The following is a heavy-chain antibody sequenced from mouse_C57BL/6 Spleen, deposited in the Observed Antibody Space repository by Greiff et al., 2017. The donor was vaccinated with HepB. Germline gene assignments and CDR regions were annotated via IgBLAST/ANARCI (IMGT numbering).Heavy chain of an antibody. CDR2: IHPNSGST. J-gene: IGHJ3*01. Sequence: VQLQQSGAELVKPGASVKLSCKASGYTFTSYWMHWVKQRPGQGLEWIGMIHPNSGSTNYNEKFKSKATLTVDKSSSTAYMQLSSLTSEDSAVYYCARKGLYDGYYVFAYWGQGTLVTVSA. V-gene: IGHV1-64*01. D-gene: IGHD2-3*01. CDR1: GYTFTSYW. CDR3: ARKGLYDGYYVFAY.